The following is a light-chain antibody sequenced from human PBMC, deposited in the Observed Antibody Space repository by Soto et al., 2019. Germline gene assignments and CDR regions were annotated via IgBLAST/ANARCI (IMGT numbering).Light chain of an antibody. V-gene: IGKV1-39*01. CDR1: KSINTY. CDR3: QQYRSYWS. Sequence: DIQMTQSPSSLSASVGDRVTITCRATKSINTYVNWYQQKPGKAPKLLIYTATSLQSGVPSRFSGSGSGTEFTLTISGLQPDDFATYYCQQYRSYWSFGQGTKVDIK. J-gene: IGKJ1*01. CDR2: TAT.